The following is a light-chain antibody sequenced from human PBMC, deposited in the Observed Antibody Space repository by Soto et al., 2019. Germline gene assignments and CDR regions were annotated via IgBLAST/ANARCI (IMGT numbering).Light chain of an antibody. CDR2: EVS. V-gene: IGLV2-14*01. CDR1: SSDVGGYNY. CDR3: SSYTGSSTFYV. Sequence: QSALTQPASVSGSPGQSITISCTGTSSDVGGYNYVSWYQQHPGKAPKLMIYEVSNRPSAVSNRFSGSKSGNTASLTISGLQAEDEADYYCSSYTGSSTFYVFXTGTKV. J-gene: IGLJ1*01.